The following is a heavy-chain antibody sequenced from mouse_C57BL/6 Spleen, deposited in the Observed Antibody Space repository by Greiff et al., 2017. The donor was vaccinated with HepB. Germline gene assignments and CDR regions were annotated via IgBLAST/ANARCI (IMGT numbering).Heavy chain of an antibody. Sequence: EVKLVESGGGLVKPGGSLKLSCAASGFTFSDYGMHWVRQAPEKGLEWVAYISSGSSTIYYADTVKGRFTIPRDNAKNTLFLQMTSLRSEDTAMYYCARNPMITTSYYAMDYWGQGTSVTVSS. CDR1: GFTFSDYG. V-gene: IGHV5-17*01. CDR3: ARNPMITTSYYAMDY. D-gene: IGHD2-4*01. J-gene: IGHJ4*01. CDR2: ISSGSSTI.